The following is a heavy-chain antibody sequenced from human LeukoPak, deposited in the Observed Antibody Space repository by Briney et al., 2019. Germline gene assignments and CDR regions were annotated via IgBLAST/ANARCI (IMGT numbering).Heavy chain of an antibody. CDR3: ARDRYCVSTNCPYDF. J-gene: IGHJ4*02. CDR2: ISVSDDST. CDR1: GFTSSDYT. Sequence: GGSLRLSCAASGFTSSDYTMNWVRQSPGKGLEWVSGISVSDDSTYYADSVKGRFTISRDKSNNMLHLQMNSLRAEDTAVYYCARDRYCVSTNCPYDFWGQGTPVTVFS. D-gene: IGHD2-2*01. V-gene: IGHV3-23*01.